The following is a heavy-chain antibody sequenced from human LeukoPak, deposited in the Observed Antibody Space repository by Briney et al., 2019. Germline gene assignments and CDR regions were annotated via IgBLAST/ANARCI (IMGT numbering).Heavy chain of an antibody. CDR1: GGSISSYY. Sequence: SETLSLTRTVSGGSISSYYWSWIRQPPGKGLEWIAYISDIGSINYIPSLKSRVTISLDTSKNQFSLKLSSVTAADTAVYYCAGHHPRNTVDFWGQGTLVTVSS. J-gene: IGHJ4*02. CDR2: ISDIGSI. V-gene: IGHV4-59*08. D-gene: IGHD2/OR15-2a*01. CDR3: AGHHPRNTVDF.